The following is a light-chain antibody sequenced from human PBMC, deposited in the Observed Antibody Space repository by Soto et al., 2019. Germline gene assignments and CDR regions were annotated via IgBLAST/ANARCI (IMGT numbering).Light chain of an antibody. CDR1: SGHSSYA. J-gene: IGLJ3*02. CDR3: QTWGTGLLV. V-gene: IGLV4-69*01. Sequence: QLVLTQSPSASASLGASVKLTCALSSGHSSYAIAWHQQQPEKGPRALMKLNSDGSHTRGDGIPDRFSGSSSGAERYLTISSLQSEDEADYYCQTWGTGLLVFGGGTQLTVL. CDR2: LNSDGSH.